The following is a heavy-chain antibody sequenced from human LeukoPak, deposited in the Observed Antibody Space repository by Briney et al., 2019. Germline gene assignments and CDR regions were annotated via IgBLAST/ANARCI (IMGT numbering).Heavy chain of an antibody. CDR2: IYYSGST. CDR1: GGSISSYY. J-gene: IGHJ5*02. CDR3: ARRCSSSWDETNWFDP. Sequence: PSETLSLTCTVSGGSISSYYWSWIRQPPGKGPEWIGYIYYSGSTNYNPSLKSRVTISVDTSKNQFSLKLSSVTAADTAVYYCARRCSSSWDETNWFDPWGQGTLVTVSS. V-gene: IGHV4-59*08. D-gene: IGHD6-13*01.